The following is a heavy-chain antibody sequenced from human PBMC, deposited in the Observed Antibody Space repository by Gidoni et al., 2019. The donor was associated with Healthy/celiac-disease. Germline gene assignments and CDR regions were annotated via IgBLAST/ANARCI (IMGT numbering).Heavy chain of an antibody. J-gene: IGHJ4*02. V-gene: IGHV3-73*02. CDR3: TRLPEDGIVVVAA. CDR2: IRSKANSYAT. CDR1: GFTFSGSA. Sequence: EVQLVESGGGLVQPGGSLKLSCAASGFTFSGSAMHWVRQASGKGLEWVGRIRSKANSYATAYAASVKGRFTISRDDSKNTAYLQMNSLKTEDTAVYYCTRLPEDGIVVVAAWGQGTLVTVSS. D-gene: IGHD2-15*01.